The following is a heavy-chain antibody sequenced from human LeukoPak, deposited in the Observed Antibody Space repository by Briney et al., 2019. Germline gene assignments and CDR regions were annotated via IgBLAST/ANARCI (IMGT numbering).Heavy chain of an antibody. J-gene: IGHJ5*02. CDR1: GGTFSSYA. V-gene: IGHV1-69*06. CDR3: ARDRPQSRWLRSRTPANWFDP. D-gene: IGHD5-12*01. Sequence: ASVKVSCKASGGTFSSYAISWVRQAPGQGLEWMGGIIPIFGTANYAQKFQGRVTITADKSTSTAYMQLSSLRSDDPAVYYCARDRPQSRWLRSRTPANWFDPWGQGTLVTVSS. CDR2: IIPIFGTA.